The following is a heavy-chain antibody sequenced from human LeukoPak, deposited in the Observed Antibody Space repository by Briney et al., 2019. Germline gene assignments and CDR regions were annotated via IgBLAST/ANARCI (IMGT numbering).Heavy chain of an antibody. CDR3: ATNYDILTGRAPFDY. J-gene: IGHJ4*02. V-gene: IGHV3-21*01. D-gene: IGHD3-9*01. CDR2: ISSSSSYI. CDR1: GFTFSSYS. Sequence: GGSLRLSCAASGFTFSSYSMNWVRQAPGKGLEWVSSISSSSSYIYYADSVKGRFTISRDNAKNSLYLQMNSLRAEDTAVYYCATNYDILTGRAPFDYWGQGTLVTVSS.